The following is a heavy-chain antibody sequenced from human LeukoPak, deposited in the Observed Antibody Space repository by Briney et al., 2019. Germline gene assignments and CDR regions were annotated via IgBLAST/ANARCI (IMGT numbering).Heavy chain of an antibody. V-gene: IGHV3-23*01. CDR2: ISGSDGST. CDR3: AKSYDSSGYYPGPFGY. J-gene: IGHJ4*02. D-gene: IGHD3-22*01. CDR1: GFTFSSYA. Sequence: GGSLRLSCAASGFTFSSYAMSWVRQAPGKGLEWVSAISGSDGSTYYADSVKGRFTISRDNSKNTLYLQMNSLRAEDTAVYYCAKSYDSSGYYPGPFGYWGQGTLVTVSS.